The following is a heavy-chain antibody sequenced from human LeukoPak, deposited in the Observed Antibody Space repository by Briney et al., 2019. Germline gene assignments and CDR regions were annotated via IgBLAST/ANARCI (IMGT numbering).Heavy chain of an antibody. CDR3: ARGCSGGSCSPKDAFDM. D-gene: IGHD2-15*01. V-gene: IGHV4-31*03. J-gene: IGHJ3*02. Sequence: PSQTLSLTCTVSGGSISSGGYYWSWIRQHPGKGLEWIGYIYYSGNAYYNPSLKSRATISIDTSKSQFSLKLSSVTAADTAVYYCARGCSGGSCSPKDAFDMWGQGTMVTVSS. CDR2: IYYSGNA. CDR1: GGSISSGGYY.